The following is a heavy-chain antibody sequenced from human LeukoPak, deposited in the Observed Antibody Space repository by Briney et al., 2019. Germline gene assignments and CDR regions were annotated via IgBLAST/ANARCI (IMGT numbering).Heavy chain of an antibody. CDR3: AKDSTWIQLEGYFDY. V-gene: IGHV3-20*04. CDR1: GFTFDDYG. Sequence: GGTLRLSCAASGFTFDDYGMSGVRQAPGKGLEWGSGINWNGGSTVYADSVKGRFTISRDNAKNSLYLQMNSLRAEDTAVYYCAKDSTWIQLEGYFDYWGQGTLVTVSS. D-gene: IGHD5-18*01. CDR2: INWNGGST. J-gene: IGHJ4*02.